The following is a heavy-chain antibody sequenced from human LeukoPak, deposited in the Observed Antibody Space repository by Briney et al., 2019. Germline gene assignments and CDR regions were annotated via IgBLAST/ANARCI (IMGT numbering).Heavy chain of an antibody. CDR1: GYTFTGYY. Sequence: ASVKVSCKASGYTFTGYYMHWVRQAPGQGLEWMGWINPNSGGTHYEQKFQGRVTMTRDTSISTAYMELSRLRSDDTAVYYCARDRGVDYCSGGSCSHYYYYMDVWGKGTTVTISS. V-gene: IGHV1-2*02. D-gene: IGHD2-15*01. CDR3: ARDRGVDYCSGGSCSHYYYYMDV. CDR2: INPNSGGT. J-gene: IGHJ6*03.